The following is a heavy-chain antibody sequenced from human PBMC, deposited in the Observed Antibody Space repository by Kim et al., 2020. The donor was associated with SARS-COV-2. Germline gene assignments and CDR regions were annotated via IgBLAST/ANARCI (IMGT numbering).Heavy chain of an antibody. J-gene: IGHJ6*02. Sequence: GGSLRLSCAASGFTFSSYSMNWVRQAPGKGLDWVAWMSRSSSYIYYADSGKGLFTISRDNAKNSLYLQMNRLRAEDTAVYYCARDKGVNGGMDVWCEGNTVTISS. CDR2: MSRSSSYI. V-gene: IGHV3-21*01. CDR1: GFTFSSYS. CDR3: ARDKGVNGGMDV. D-gene: IGHD3-16*01.